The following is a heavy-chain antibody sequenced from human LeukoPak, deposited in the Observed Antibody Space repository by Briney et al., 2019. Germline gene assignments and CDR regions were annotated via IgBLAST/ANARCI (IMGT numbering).Heavy chain of an antibody. J-gene: IGHJ4*02. Sequence: GASVKVSCKASGGTFSSYAISWVRQAPGQGLEWMGGIIPISGTANYAQKFQGRVTITADESTSTAYMELSSLRSEDTAVYYCASIGPGYYDSSGYYYFDYWGQGTLVTVSS. D-gene: IGHD3-22*01. V-gene: IGHV1-69*13. CDR2: IIPISGTA. CDR3: ASIGPGYYDSSGYYYFDY. CDR1: GGTFSSYA.